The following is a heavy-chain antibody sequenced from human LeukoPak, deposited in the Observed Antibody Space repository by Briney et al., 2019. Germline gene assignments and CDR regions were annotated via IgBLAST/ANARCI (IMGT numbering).Heavy chain of an antibody. Sequence: SETLSLTCAVYGGSFSGYYWSWIRQLPGKGLEWIGEINHSGSTNYNPSLKSRVTISVDTSKNQFSLKLSSVTAADTAVYYCARGGNYYYYYMDVWGKGTTVTVSS. CDR3: ARGGNYYYYYMDV. V-gene: IGHV4-34*01. CDR2: INHSGST. CDR1: GGSFSGYY. J-gene: IGHJ6*03.